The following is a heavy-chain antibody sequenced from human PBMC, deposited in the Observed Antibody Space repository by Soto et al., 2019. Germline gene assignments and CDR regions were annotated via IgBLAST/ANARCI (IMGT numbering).Heavy chain of an antibody. V-gene: IGHV4-34*01. Sequence: SETLSLTCAVYGGSFRGYYWSWIRQPPGKGLEWIGEINHSGSTNYNPSLKSRVTISVDTSKNQFSLKLSSVTAADTAVYYCARGHYDFWSGYSRGGIDYWGQGTLVTVSS. CDR3: ARGHYDFWSGYSRGGIDY. D-gene: IGHD3-3*01. CDR2: INHSGST. CDR1: GGSFRGYY. J-gene: IGHJ4*02.